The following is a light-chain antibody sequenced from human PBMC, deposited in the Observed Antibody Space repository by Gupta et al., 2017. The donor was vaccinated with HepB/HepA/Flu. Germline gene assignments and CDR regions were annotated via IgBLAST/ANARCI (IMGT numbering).Light chain of an antibody. CDR2: DVS. J-gene: IGLJ2*01. V-gene: IGLV2-14*03. CDR3: SSDTRRSTLL. Sequence: QSPLTQPSSASGSPRQAVTLSSSGTSGDIGTYNYVSWYQHHPGKAPKLIIYDVSKRPAGVSNRFSGSKSGNTASLTISGHQVEEEADYYCSSDTRRSTLLFGGGTKLTVL. CDR1: SGDIGTYNY.